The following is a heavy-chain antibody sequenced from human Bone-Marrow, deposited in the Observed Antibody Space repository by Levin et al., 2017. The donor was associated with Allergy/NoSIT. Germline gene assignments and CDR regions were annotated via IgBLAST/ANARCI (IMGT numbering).Heavy chain of an antibody. D-gene: IGHD5-18*01. V-gene: IGHV3-66*01. CDR1: GFTVSSNY. CDR2: IYSAGST. CDR3: ATSTALLTFDY. Sequence: SCAASGFTVSSNYMSWVRQAPGKGLEWVSVIYSAGSTYYADSVKGRFSISRDNSKNTLYLHMDSLRAEDTAVYYCATSTALLTFDYWGQGTLVTVSS. J-gene: IGHJ4*02.